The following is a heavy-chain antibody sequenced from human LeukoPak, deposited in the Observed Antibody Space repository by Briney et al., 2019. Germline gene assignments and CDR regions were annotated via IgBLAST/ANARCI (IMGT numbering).Heavy chain of an antibody. D-gene: IGHD3-3*01. CDR2: INHSGSI. CDR1: GGSFSGYY. V-gene: IGHV4-34*01. Sequence: PSETLSLTCAVYGGSFSGYYWSWIRQPPGKGLDWIGEINHSGSINYNPSLKSRVTISVDTSKNQFSLKLSSVTAADTAVYYCARGPIDDFWSGYYKGGAFDYWGQGTLVTVSS. J-gene: IGHJ4*02. CDR3: ARGPIDDFWSGYYKGGAFDY.